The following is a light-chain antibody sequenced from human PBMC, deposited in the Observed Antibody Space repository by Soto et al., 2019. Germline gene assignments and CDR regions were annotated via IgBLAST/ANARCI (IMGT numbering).Light chain of an antibody. Sequence: QSVLTQPPSASGTPGQRVTISCSGSSSNIGSNYVYWYQQLPGTAPKLLIYSNNKRPSGVPDRFSGSKSGTSASLAISGLRSGDEADYYCAAWDDSLSVVVFGGGTKLTVL. CDR1: SSNIGSNY. CDR2: SNN. V-gene: IGLV1-47*02. J-gene: IGLJ2*01. CDR3: AAWDDSLSVVV.